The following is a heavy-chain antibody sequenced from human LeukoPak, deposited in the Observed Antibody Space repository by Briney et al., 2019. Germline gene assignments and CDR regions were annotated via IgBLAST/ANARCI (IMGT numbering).Heavy chain of an antibody. CDR1: GGSISSGSYY. D-gene: IGHD4-17*01. J-gene: IGHJ4*02. CDR2: IYTSGST. Sequence: SQTLSLTCTVSGGSISSGSYYWSWIRQPAGKGLEWIGRIYTSGSTNYNPSLKSRVTISVDTSKNQFSLKLSSVTAADAAVYYCARHTRLRSLDYWGQGTLVTVSS. V-gene: IGHV4-61*02. CDR3: ARHTRLRSLDY.